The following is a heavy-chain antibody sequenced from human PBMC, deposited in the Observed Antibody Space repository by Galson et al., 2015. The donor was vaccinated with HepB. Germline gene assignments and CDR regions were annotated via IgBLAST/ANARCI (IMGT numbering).Heavy chain of an antibody. Sequence: CAASGFTFNIYGMHWVRQAPGKGLEWVAVLYYAGNSKFYADSVKGRFTISRDNSKDTLYLQMDSMRVEDTAVYYCARDGKPRTNSYAWFDPWGQGALVTVSS. J-gene: IGHJ5*02. CDR2: LYYAGNSK. D-gene: IGHD3-10*01. CDR3: ARDGKPRTNSYAWFDP. CDR1: GFTFNIYG. V-gene: IGHV3-33*01.